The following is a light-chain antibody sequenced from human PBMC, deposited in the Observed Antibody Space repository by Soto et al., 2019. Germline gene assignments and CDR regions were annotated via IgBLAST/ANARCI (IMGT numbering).Light chain of an antibody. CDR2: GAA. J-gene: IGKJ1*01. CDR3: QQYHNWPA. CDR1: QSVFSS. Sequence: EIVMTQSPATLSLSPGERATLSCRASQSVFSSLAWYQQKPGQAPRLLIYGAATRATGIPARFSGSGSGTEFTLTISSLLSEDFGVYYCQQYHNWPAFGQGTKVDI. V-gene: IGKV3-15*01.